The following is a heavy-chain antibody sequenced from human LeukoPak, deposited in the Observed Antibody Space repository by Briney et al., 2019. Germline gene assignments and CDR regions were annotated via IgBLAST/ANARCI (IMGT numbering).Heavy chain of an antibody. Sequence: GGSLRLSCAASGFTFSNAWMSCVRQAPGKGLEWVGRIKSKTDGGTTDYAAPVKGRFTISRDDSKNTLYLQMNSLKTEDTAVYYCTTGVGSYYAPSFDYWGQGTLVTVSS. V-gene: IGHV3-15*01. CDR1: GFTFSNAW. CDR2: IKSKTDGGTT. CDR3: TTGVGSYYAPSFDY. J-gene: IGHJ4*02. D-gene: IGHD1-26*01.